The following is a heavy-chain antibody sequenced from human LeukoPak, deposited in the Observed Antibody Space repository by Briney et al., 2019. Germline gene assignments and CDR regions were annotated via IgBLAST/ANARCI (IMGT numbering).Heavy chain of an antibody. CDR2: VDGGGGGT. Sequence: GGSLRLSCAASGFTFSNAWMTWVRQAPGRGLEWVSSVDGGGGGTYYADSVKGRFTISRDNSKDTLYLQMNGLRAEDTAVYFCAKQSAGSAAWYSLHYDYWGQGTLVTVSS. V-gene: IGHV3-23*01. CDR1: GFTFSNAW. CDR3: AKQSAGSAAWYSLHYDY. J-gene: IGHJ4*02. D-gene: IGHD6-13*01.